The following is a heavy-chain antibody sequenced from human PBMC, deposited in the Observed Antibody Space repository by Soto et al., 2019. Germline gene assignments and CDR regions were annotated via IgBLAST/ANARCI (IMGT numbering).Heavy chain of an antibody. V-gene: IGHV3-74*01. D-gene: IGHD1-1*01. J-gene: IGHJ4*02. CDR1: GFTFRSYW. CDR3: AREIVTTGEYYFVS. Sequence: GGSLRLSCAASGFTFRSYWMHWVRQAPGKGLVWVSRINRDGSSTSYADSVKGRVTISRDTAKNTLYLQMNSLRAEDTAVYYCAREIVTTGEYYFVSWGLGTLVTVSS. CDR2: INRDGSST.